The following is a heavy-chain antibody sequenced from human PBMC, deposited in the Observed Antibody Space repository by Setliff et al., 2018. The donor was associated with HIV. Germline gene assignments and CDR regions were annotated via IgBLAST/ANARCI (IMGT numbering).Heavy chain of an antibody. CDR2: IYHSEST. CDR1: GYSISSGYY. J-gene: IGHJ4*02. Sequence: PSETLSLTCAVSGYSISSGYYWGWIRQPPGKGLEWIGSIYHSESTYYNPSLKSRVTISVDTSKRKFSLRLNSVTATDTALYYCARGRFHRLHRPYSGSGSLGIQYFDYWGQGTLVTVSS. CDR3: ARGRFHRLHRPYSGSGSLGIQYFDY. V-gene: IGHV4-38-2*01. D-gene: IGHD3-10*01.